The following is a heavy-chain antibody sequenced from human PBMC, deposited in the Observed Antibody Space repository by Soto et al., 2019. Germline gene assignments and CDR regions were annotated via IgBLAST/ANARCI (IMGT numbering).Heavy chain of an antibody. D-gene: IGHD4-17*01. CDR1: GFIFSSYE. Sequence: GSLRLSCTASGFIFSSYEMSWVRQAPGKGLGWVSYISSSGSTIYYADSVKGRFTISRDNAKNSLYLQMNSLRAEDTAVYYCARGPSPGYGANCYYFDYWGQGTLVTVS. CDR2: ISSSGSTI. J-gene: IGHJ4*02. V-gene: IGHV3-48*03. CDR3: ARGPSPGYGANCYYFDY.